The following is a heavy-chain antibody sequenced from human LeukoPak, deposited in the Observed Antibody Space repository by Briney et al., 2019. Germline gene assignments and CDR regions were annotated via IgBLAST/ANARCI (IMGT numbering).Heavy chain of an antibody. D-gene: IGHD2-21*02. V-gene: IGHV3-30*03. Sequence: GRSLRLSCAASGFTFSSYGMHWVRQAPGKGLEWVAVISYDGSNKYYADSVKGRFTISRDNSKNTLYLQMNSLRAEDTAVYYCAREVTDWGQGTLVSVSS. CDR2: ISYDGSNK. CDR3: AREVTD. J-gene: IGHJ4*02. CDR1: GFTFSSYG.